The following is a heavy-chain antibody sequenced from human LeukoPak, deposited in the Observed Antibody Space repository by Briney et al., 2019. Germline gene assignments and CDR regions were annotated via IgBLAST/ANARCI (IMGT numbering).Heavy chain of an antibody. V-gene: IGHV4-4*07. D-gene: IGHD6-13*01. CDR1: GGSINSYY. J-gene: IGHJ5*02. Sequence: SQTLSLTCTVSGGSINSYYWSWIRQPAGKGLEWIGRIYSSGSTNYNPSLKSRVIMSVDTSKNQFFPKLSSMTAADTAVYYCARGGSSWNNWFDPWGQGTLVTVSS. CDR3: ARGGSSWNNWFDP. CDR2: IYSSGST.